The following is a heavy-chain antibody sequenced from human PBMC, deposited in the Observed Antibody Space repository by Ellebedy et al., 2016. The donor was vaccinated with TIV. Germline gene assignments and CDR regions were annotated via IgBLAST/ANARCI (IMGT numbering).Heavy chain of an antibody. D-gene: IGHD3-3*01. CDR3: AREFFGNAFDS. CDR2: VYYSGST. J-gene: IGHJ5*01. Sequence: MPGGSLRLSCTVSGGSIGAYYWSWIRQPPGKGLEWIGYVYYSGSTNYNPSLKRRVTISTDTSKNQFSLRMTSVTAADTAVYYCAREFFGNAFDSWGQGALVTVSS. CDR1: GGSIGAYY. V-gene: IGHV4-59*01.